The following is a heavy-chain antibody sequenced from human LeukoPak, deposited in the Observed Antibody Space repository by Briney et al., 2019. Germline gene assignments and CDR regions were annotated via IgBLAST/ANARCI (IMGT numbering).Heavy chain of an antibody. CDR3: ARSNYYDILTGYYTVDY. CDR1: GFTFSSYS. Sequence: GGSLRLSCAASGFTFSSYSMNWVRQAPGKGLEWVSSISSSSSYIYYADSVKGRFTISRDNAKNSLYLQMNSLRAEDTAVYYGARSNYYDILTGYYTVDYWGQGTLVTVSS. V-gene: IGHV3-21*01. D-gene: IGHD3-9*01. J-gene: IGHJ4*02. CDR2: ISSSSSYI.